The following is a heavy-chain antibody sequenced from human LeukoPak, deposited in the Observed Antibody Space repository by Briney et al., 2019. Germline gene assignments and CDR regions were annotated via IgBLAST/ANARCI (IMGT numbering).Heavy chain of an antibody. Sequence: SQTLSLTCAVSGGSISSGGYSWSWIRQPPGKGLEWIGYIYHSGSTYYNPSLKSRVTISVDRSKNQFSLKLSSVTAADTAVYYCARGGRVRGVTLNYFDYWGQGTLVTVSS. CDR2: IYHSGST. CDR3: ARGGRVRGVTLNYFDY. V-gene: IGHV4-30-2*01. D-gene: IGHD3-10*01. CDR1: GGSISSGGYS. J-gene: IGHJ4*02.